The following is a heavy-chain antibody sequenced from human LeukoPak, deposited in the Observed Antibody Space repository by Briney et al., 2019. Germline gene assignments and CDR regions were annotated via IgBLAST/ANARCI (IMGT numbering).Heavy chain of an antibody. Sequence: SETLSLTCTVSGGSISNSSYYWGWVRQPPGKGLEWIGNIYYSATTYYSPSLKSRATISVDTSKNQFSLKLTSVTAADTAVFYCARGIASTGEIDYWGQGTLVTVSS. CDR1: GGSISNSSYY. J-gene: IGHJ4*02. V-gene: IGHV4-39*01. CDR2: IYYSATT. D-gene: IGHD6-13*01. CDR3: ARGIASTGEIDY.